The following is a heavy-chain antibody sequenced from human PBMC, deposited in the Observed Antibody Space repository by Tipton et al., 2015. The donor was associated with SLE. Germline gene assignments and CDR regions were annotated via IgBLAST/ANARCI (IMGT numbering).Heavy chain of an antibody. D-gene: IGHD1-1*01. CDR1: GFTFSSYS. V-gene: IGHV3-30*04. CDR2: ISYGGSNK. Sequence: SLRLSCAASGFTFSSYSMHWVRQAPGKGLEWVAVISYGGSNKYYADSVKGRFTISRDNSKNTLYLQMNSLRAEDTAVYYCARDGRREGFDIWGQGTMVTVSS. CDR3: ARDGRREGFDI. J-gene: IGHJ3*02.